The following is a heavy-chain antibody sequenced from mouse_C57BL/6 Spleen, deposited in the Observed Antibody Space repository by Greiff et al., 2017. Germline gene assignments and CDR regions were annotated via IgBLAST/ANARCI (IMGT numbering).Heavy chain of an antibody. CDR1: GYTFTDYE. CDR2: IDPETGGT. D-gene: IGHD2-3*01. CDR3: TSGLLRAY. Sequence: LVESGAELVRPGASVTLSCKASGYTFTDYEMHWVKQTPVHGLEWIGAIDPETGGTAYNQKFKGKAILTADKSSSTAYMELRSLTSEDSAVYYCTSGLLRAYWGQGTLVTVSA. V-gene: IGHV1-15*01. J-gene: IGHJ3*01.